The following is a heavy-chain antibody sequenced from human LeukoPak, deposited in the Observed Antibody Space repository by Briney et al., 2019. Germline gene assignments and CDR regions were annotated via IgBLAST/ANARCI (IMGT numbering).Heavy chain of an antibody. CDR1: GFTFSNAW. CDR3: TTDGVGVEGATHDN. D-gene: IGHD1-26*01. Sequence: GGSLRLSCAASGFTFSNAWMSWVRQAPGKGLEWVGRIKSETDGGTTDYAAPVKGRFTISRDDSKNTLYLQMNSLKTEDTAVYYCTTDGVGVEGATHDNWGQGTLVSVSS. V-gene: IGHV3-15*01. CDR2: IKSETDGGTT. J-gene: IGHJ4*02.